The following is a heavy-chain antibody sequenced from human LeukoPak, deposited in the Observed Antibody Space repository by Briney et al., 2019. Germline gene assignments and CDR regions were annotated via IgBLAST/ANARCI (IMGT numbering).Heavy chain of an antibody. CDR2: IYYSGST. J-gene: IGHJ3*02. CDR3: ARDHLNPYGDYAGAFDI. Sequence: SETLSLTCTVSGGSISSGDYYWSWIRQPPGKGLEWIGYIYYSGSTYYNPSLKSRVTISVDTSKNQFSLKLSSVTAADTAVYYCARDHLNPYGDYAGAFDIWGQGTMVTVSS. V-gene: IGHV4-30-4*08. CDR1: GGSISSGDYY. D-gene: IGHD4-17*01.